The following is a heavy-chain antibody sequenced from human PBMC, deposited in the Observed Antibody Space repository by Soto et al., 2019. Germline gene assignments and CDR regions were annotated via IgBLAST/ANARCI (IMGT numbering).Heavy chain of an antibody. Sequence: ASVKVSCKASGYAFTSYGISWVRQAPGQGLEWMGWISAYNGNTNYAQKLQGRVTMTTDTSTSTAYMELRSLRSDDTAVYYCARVYYDILTGYSPFDYWGQGTLVTVSS. CDR2: ISAYNGNT. D-gene: IGHD3-9*01. CDR3: ARVYYDILTGYSPFDY. CDR1: GYAFTSYG. V-gene: IGHV1-18*01. J-gene: IGHJ4*02.